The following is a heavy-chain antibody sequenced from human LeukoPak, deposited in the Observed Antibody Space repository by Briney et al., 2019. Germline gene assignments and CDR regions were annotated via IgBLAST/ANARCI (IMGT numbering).Heavy chain of an antibody. CDR3: ARDKTPSRYYYYYYMEV. CDR1: GFTFSNYW. Sequence: GGSLRLSCAASGFTFSNYWMHWVRQAPGKGLVWVSRIKTDGSITDYADSVKGRFTISRDNAKNSLYLQMNSLRAEDTAVYYCARDKTPSRYYYYYYMEVWGKGTTVTVSS. D-gene: IGHD2-15*01. J-gene: IGHJ6*03. V-gene: IGHV3-74*01. CDR2: IKTDGSIT.